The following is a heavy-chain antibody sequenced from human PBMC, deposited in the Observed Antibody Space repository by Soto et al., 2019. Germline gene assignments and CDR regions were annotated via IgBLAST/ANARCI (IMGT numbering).Heavy chain of an antibody. Sequence: PGGSLRLSCAASGFTVSSNYMSWVRQAPGKGLEWVSVIYSGGSTYYADSVKGRFTISRDNSKNTLYLQMNSLRAEDTAVYYCARVGSGGSWPFDYWGQGTLVTVS. V-gene: IGHV3-53*01. CDR1: GFTVSSNY. CDR2: IYSGGST. D-gene: IGHD2-15*01. CDR3: ARVGSGGSWPFDY. J-gene: IGHJ4*02.